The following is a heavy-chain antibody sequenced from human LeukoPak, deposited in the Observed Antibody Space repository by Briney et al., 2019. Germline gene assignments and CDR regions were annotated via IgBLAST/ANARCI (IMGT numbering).Heavy chain of an antibody. Sequence: GGSLRLSCAASGFTFSSYMMNWVRQAPGKGLEWISSISSSSSYIYNADSVKGRFTISRDNAKNSLYLQMNSLRAEDTALYYCAREGRYFDWSRAFDIWGQGTMVTVSS. D-gene: IGHD3-9*01. V-gene: IGHV3-21*04. CDR1: GFTFSSYM. J-gene: IGHJ3*02. CDR3: AREGRYFDWSRAFDI. CDR2: ISSSSSYI.